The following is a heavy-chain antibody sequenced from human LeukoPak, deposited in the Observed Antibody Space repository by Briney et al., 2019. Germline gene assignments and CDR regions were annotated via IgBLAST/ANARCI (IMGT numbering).Heavy chain of an antibody. CDR1: GYTVTGYY. V-gene: IGHV1-2*02. Sequence: ASVKVSCKASGYTVTGYYMHWVRQAPGQGLEWMGWINPNSGGTNYAQKFQGRVTMTRDTSISTAYMELSRLRSDDTAVYYCARDQRGATDNWFDPWGQGTLVTVSS. CDR2: INPNSGGT. CDR3: ARDQRGATDNWFDP. J-gene: IGHJ5*02. D-gene: IGHD1-26*01.